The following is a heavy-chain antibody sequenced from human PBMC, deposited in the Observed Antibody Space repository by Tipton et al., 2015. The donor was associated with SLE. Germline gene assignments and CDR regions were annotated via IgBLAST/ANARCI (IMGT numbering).Heavy chain of an antibody. J-gene: IGHJ6*02. CDR2: IKQDGSEK. D-gene: IGHD1-26*01. Sequence: SLRLSCPASGFTFSSYWMSWVRQAPGKGLEWVANIKQDGSEKYYVDSVKGRFTISRDNAKNSLYLQMNSLRAEDTAVYYCARRLSGSYPLDVWGQGTTVTVSS. CDR3: ARRLSGSYPLDV. V-gene: IGHV3-7*05. CDR1: GFTFSSYW.